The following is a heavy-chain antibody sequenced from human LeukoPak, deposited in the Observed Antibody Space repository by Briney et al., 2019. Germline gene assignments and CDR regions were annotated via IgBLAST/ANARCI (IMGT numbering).Heavy chain of an antibody. D-gene: IGHD5-12*01. CDR3: ARGQTNLGYSGYQPENYYYYMDV. CDR1: GYIFSNFG. Sequence: ASVKVSCKASGYIFSNFGINWVRQAPGQGLEWMGWISGYNGYTKYAQKLQGRVTMTTDTSTSTAHMELRSLRSDDTAVYYCARGQTNLGYSGYQPENYYYYMDVWGKGTTVTVSS. V-gene: IGHV1-18*01. CDR2: ISGYNGYT. J-gene: IGHJ6*03.